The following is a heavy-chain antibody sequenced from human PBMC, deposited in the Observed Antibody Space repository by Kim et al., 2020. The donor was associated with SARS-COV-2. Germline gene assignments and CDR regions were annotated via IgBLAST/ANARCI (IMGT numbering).Heavy chain of an antibody. CDR3: ARDLVSRYYDSSGYRRYYYYGMDV. J-gene: IGHJ6*02. V-gene: IGHV1-18*01. CDR2: ISAYNGNT. CDR1: GYTFTSYG. D-gene: IGHD3-22*01. Sequence: ASVKVSCKASGYTFTSYGISWVRQAPGQGLEWMGWISAYNGNTNYAQKLQGRVTMTTDTSTSTAYMELRSLRSDDTAVYYCARDLVSRYYDSSGYRRYYYYGMDVWGQGTTVTVSS.